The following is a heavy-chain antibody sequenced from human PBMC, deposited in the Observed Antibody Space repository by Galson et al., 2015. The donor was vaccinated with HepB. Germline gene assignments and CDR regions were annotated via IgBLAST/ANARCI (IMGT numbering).Heavy chain of an antibody. CDR1: GFTFSNAW. J-gene: IGHJ4*02. CDR3: TTDHVWDSSGYYFKGFVY. Sequence: SLRLSCAASGFTFSNAWMSWVRQAPGKGLEWVGRIKSKTDGGTTDYAAPVKGRFTISRDDSKNTLYLQMNSLKTEDTAVYYCTTDHVWDSSGYYFKGFVYWGQGTLVTVSS. D-gene: IGHD3-22*01. CDR2: IKSKTDGGTT. V-gene: IGHV3-15*01.